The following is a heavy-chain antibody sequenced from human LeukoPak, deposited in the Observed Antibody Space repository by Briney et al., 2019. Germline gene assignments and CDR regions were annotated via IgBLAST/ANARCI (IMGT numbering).Heavy chain of an antibody. CDR1: GFTFSSYS. CDR2: ISGSGGST. CDR3: AKMTTVTSRIGDYFDY. Sequence: RAGGSLRLSCAASGFTFSSYSMSWVRQAPGKGLEWVSTISGSGGSTYYADSVKGRFTISRDNSKNTLYLQMNSLRAEDTAVYYCAKMTTVTSRIGDYFDYWGQGTLVTVSS. J-gene: IGHJ4*02. D-gene: IGHD4-11*01. V-gene: IGHV3-23*01.